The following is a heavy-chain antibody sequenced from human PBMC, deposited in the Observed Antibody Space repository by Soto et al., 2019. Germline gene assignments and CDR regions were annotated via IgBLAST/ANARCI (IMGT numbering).Heavy chain of an antibody. CDR1: GGTFSSYA. CDR2: IIPIFGTA. J-gene: IGHJ3*02. CDR3: ARDSGYCSGGSCYSSAFDI. V-gene: IGHV1-69*01. Sequence: QVQLVQSGAEVKKPGSSVKVSCKASGGTFSSYAISWVRQAPGQGLEWMGGIIPIFGTANYAQKFQGRVTITADESTSTAYMELSSLRSEDTAVYYCARDSGYCSGGSCYSSAFDIWGQGTMVTVSS. D-gene: IGHD2-15*01.